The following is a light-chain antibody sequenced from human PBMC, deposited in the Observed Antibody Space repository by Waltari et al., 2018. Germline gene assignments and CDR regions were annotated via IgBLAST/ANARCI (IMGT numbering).Light chain of an antibody. CDR3: QNHERLPAT. CDR2: AAS. V-gene: IGKV3-20*01. CDR1: PSISKY. J-gene: IGKJ1*01. Sequence: VLTQSPGTLSLSPGERATLSCRASPSISKYLVWYQQRPGHAPRLLIYAASTRATGIPDRFSGSGFGTDFTLTISRLEPEDFAMYYCQNHERLPATFGQGTKVEIK.